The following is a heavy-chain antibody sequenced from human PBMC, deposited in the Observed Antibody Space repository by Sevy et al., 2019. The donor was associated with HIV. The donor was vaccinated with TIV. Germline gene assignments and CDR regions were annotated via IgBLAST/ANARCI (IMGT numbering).Heavy chain of an antibody. Sequence: GGSLRLSCTASGFTFGDYALSWFRRAPGKGLEWVGFIRSNAYGGTTEYAASVKGRFTISRDDSKSIAYLQMNSLKTEDTAVYYYTRVWLQFLDAFDIWGQGTMVTVSS. D-gene: IGHD5-12*01. V-gene: IGHV3-49*03. J-gene: IGHJ3*02. CDR1: GFTFGDYA. CDR2: IRSNAYGGTT. CDR3: TRVWLQFLDAFDI.